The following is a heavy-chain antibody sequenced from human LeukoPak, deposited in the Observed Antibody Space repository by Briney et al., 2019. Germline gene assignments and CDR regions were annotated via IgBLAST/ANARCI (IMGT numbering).Heavy chain of an antibody. CDR1: GYTLTELS. CDR3: ATGTPAQRVVSFGFQH. J-gene: IGHJ1*01. V-gene: IGHV1-24*01. Sequence: ASVKVSCKVSGYTLTELSIHWVRQAPGKGLETIYAKKFQGRVTMTEDTSTDTAYMELSSLRSEDTAVYYCATGTPAQRVVSFGFQHWGQGTLVTVSS. CDR2: T. D-gene: IGHD3-22*01.